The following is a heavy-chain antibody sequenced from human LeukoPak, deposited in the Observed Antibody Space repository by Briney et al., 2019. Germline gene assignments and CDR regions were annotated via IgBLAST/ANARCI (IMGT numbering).Heavy chain of an antibody. Sequence: GGSLRLSCAASGFTFSSYWMHWVRQAPGKGLVWVSRIYSDGSSTNYADSVKGRFTISRDNSKNTLYLQMNSLRAEDTAVYYCARVTGGFYYYYGMDVWGQGTTVTVSS. V-gene: IGHV3-74*01. CDR3: ARVTGGFYYYYGMDV. CDR2: IYSDGSST. CDR1: GFTFSSYW. D-gene: IGHD7-27*01. J-gene: IGHJ6*02.